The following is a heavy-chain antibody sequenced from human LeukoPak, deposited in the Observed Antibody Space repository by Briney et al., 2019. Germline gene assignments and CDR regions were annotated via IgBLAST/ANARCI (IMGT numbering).Heavy chain of an antibody. CDR3: ARDLSELAWGGDPSNWFDP. J-gene: IGHJ5*02. D-gene: IGHD3-10*01. CDR2: INHSGST. V-gene: IGHV4-34*01. Sequence: SETLSLTCAVYGGSFSGYYWSWLRQPPGKGLEWIGEINHSGSTNYNPSLTSRVTISVDTSKNQFSLKLSSVTAADTAVYYCARDLSELAWGGDPSNWFDPWGQGTLVTVSS. CDR1: GGSFSGYY.